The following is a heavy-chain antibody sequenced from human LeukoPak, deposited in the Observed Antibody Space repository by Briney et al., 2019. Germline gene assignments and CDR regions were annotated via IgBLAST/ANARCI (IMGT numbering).Heavy chain of an antibody. J-gene: IGHJ6*02. CDR1: GGSISSYY. D-gene: IGHD3-22*01. Sequence: SETLSLTCTVSGGSISSYYWSWIRQPAGKGLEWIGRIYTSGSTNYNPSLKSRVTMSVDTSKNQFSLKLSSVTAADTAVYYCARHLDFYHSSGYYYYYGMDVWGQGTTVTVSS. V-gene: IGHV4-4*07. CDR3: ARHLDFYHSSGYYYYYGMDV. CDR2: IYTSGST.